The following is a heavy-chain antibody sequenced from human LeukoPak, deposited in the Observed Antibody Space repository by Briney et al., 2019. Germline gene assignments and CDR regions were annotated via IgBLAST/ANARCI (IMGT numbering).Heavy chain of an antibody. Sequence: GGSLRLSCSASGFTFSAYDFSWVRQAPGKGVEYVSSISSIGGSTNYAEYVKGRLTISRDNSKSTLFLLMSSLRAEDSAVYYCVRGGAYYYDSGGYPLYWGQGTLVTVSS. CDR2: ISSIGGST. J-gene: IGHJ4*02. D-gene: IGHD3-10*01. CDR3: VRGGAYYYDSGGYPLY. V-gene: IGHV3-64D*06. CDR1: GFTFSAYD.